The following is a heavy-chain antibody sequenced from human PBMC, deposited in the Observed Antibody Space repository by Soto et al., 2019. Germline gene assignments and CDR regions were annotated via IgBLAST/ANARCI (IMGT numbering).Heavy chain of an antibody. D-gene: IGHD1-26*01. CDR3: AKGTVGATTGAFDI. CDR2: ISGSGGST. V-gene: IGHV3-23*01. J-gene: IGHJ3*02. Sequence: GGSLRLSCSASGFTFSNYAIHWVRQAPGKGLEWVSAISGSGGSTYYADSVKGRFTISRDNSKNTLYLQMNSLRAEDTAVYYCAKGTVGATTGAFDIWGQGTMVTVSS. CDR1: GFTFSNYA.